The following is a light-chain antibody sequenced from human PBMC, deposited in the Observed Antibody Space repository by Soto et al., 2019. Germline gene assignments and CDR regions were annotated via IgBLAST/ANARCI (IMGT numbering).Light chain of an antibody. CDR2: EVS. Sequence: QSALTQPASVSGSPGQSITISCTGTSSDVGGYNYVSWYQQHPGKAPQLMISEVSHRPTGVSNRFSGSKAGNTASLTISGRQAEDEDDYYGSSYTSISTLVFGGGTKVTVL. CDR1: SSDVGGYNY. J-gene: IGLJ3*02. V-gene: IGLV2-14*01. CDR3: SSYTSISTLV.